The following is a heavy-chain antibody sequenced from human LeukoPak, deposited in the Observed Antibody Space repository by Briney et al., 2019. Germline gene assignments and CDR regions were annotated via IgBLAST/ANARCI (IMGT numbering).Heavy chain of an antibody. CDR3: ASLASIAVVGY. CDR2: ICYSGST. J-gene: IGHJ4*02. Sequence: SETLSLTCTVSGGSISSSTCYWGWIRQPPGKGLEWIGTICYSGSTNYNPSLKSRVTISVDTSKNQFSLKLSSVTAADTAVYYCASLASIAVVGYWGQGTLVTVSS. D-gene: IGHD6-19*01. V-gene: IGHV4-39*07. CDR1: GGSISSSTCY.